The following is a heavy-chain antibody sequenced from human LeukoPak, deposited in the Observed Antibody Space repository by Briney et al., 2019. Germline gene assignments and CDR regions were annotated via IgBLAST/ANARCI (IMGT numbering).Heavy chain of an antibody. J-gene: IGHJ4*02. Sequence: GGSLRLSCAASGFTFSDYDMHWVRQATGKGLEWVSAIGTAGDTYYTGSFKGRFTISRENAKNYLYLQMNSVRAGDTAVYYCARVAKERVGGVYYFDYWGQGTLVTVSS. V-gene: IGHV3-13*01. CDR3: ARVAKERVGGVYYFDY. CDR1: GFTFSDYD. CDR2: IGTAGDT. D-gene: IGHD1-1*01.